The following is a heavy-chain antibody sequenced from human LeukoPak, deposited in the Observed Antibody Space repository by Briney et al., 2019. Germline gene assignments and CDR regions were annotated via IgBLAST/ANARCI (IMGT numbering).Heavy chain of an antibody. CDR1: GFTFSSYY. CDR3: ARAGRYDYGDSGWNY. CDR2: IKQDGSEK. D-gene: IGHD4-17*01. J-gene: IGHJ4*02. V-gene: IGHV3-7*01. Sequence: GGSLRLSCAASGFTFSSYYMSWVRQAPGKGLEWVANIKQDGSEKQYVDSVKGGFTISRDNVKNSLYLQMNSLRAEDTAVYYCARAGRYDYGDSGWNYWGQGTLV.